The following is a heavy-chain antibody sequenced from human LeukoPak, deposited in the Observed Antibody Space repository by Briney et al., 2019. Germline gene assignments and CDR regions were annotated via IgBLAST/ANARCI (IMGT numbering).Heavy chain of an antibody. CDR2: IYWNDDN. V-gene: IGHV2-5*01. CDR1: GFSLSTSGVG. CDR3: AHYGDYRFMYYFDY. J-gene: IGHJ4*02. D-gene: IGHD4-17*01. Sequence: SGPTLVNPTQTLTLTCTFSGFSLSTSGVGVGWIRQPPGKALEWLALIYWNDDNRNSPSLKSRLTITKDTSKNQVVLKMTNMDPVDTATYYCAHYGDYRFMYYFDYWGQGTLVTVSS.